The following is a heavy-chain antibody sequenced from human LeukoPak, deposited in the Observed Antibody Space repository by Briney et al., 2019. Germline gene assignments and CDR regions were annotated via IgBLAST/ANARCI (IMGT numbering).Heavy chain of an antibody. CDR1: GASISTSSLS. CDR2: FYYSGST. Sequence: PSETLSLTCTVSGASISTSSLSWGWIRQSPGKGLEWIGSFYYSGSTYYNPSLKSRVTISVDTSKNQFSLKLTSVTAADTAVYYCARRMTRVTTAYDAFDIWGKGTMVTVSS. D-gene: IGHD4-17*01. J-gene: IGHJ3*02. V-gene: IGHV4-39*01. CDR3: ARRMTRVTTAYDAFDI.